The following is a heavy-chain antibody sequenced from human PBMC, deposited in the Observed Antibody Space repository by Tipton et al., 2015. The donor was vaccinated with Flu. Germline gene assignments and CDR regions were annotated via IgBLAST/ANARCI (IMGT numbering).Heavy chain of an antibody. CDR1: GASINNHH. CDR2: VQSTGTT. CDR3: ARDPSSAHYVYAFDI. Sequence: LRLSCNVSGASINNHHWSWIRQPLGKGLEWIGYVQSTGTTNYNPSLKSRVSISVEASKRQFTLKLTSVTEADTAVYFCARDPSSAHYVYAFDIWGQGTMVTVSS. V-gene: IGHV4-59*11. D-gene: IGHD3-16*01. J-gene: IGHJ3*02.